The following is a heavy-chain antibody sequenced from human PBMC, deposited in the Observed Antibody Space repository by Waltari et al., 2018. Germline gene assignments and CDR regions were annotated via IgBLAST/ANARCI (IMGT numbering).Heavy chain of an antibody. V-gene: IGHV4-4*09. J-gene: IGHJ3*02. CDR3: ASTTSRYNWNYVAFDI. CDR2: IYTSGST. Sequence: QVQLQESGPGLVKPSETLSLTCTVSGGSISSYYWRWIRQPPGKGLEWIGYIYTSGSTNYNPSLKSRVTISVDTSKNQFSLKLSSVTAADTAVYYCASTTSRYNWNYVAFDIWGQGTMVTVSS. D-gene: IGHD1-7*01. CDR1: GGSISSYY.